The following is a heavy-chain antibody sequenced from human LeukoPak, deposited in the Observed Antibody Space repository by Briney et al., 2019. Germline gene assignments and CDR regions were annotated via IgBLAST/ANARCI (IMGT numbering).Heavy chain of an antibody. J-gene: IGHJ4*02. V-gene: IGHV1-18*01. CDR1: GYDFKTYA. Sequence: ASVKVSCKSFGYDFKTYAVSWVRQAPGQGLEWMGWISGYAPNSQDRVTMTTDTSTSTAYIELRSLSLDDTAVYYCARGGGQTSSWRSFDLWGQGTLVIVSS. CDR2: ISG. D-gene: IGHD6-13*01. CDR3: ARGGGQTSSWRSFDL.